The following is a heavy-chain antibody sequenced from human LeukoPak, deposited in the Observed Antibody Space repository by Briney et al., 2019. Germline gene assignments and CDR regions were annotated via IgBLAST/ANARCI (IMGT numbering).Heavy chain of an antibody. CDR2: INHSGST. V-gene: IGHV4-34*01. CDR3: ASRDHGSGTPVDYFAY. J-gene: IGHJ4*02. CDR1: GGSFSGYY. Sequence: PSETLSLTCAVYGGSFSGYYWSWIRQPPGKGLEWIGEINHSGSTNYNPSLKSRVTISVDTSKNQFSLKLSSVTAADTAVYYCASRDHGSGTPVDYFAYWGQGTLVTVSS. D-gene: IGHD3-10*01.